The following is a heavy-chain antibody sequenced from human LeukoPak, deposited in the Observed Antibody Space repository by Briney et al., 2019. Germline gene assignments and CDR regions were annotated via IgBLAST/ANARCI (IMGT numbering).Heavy chain of an antibody. CDR3: ARGRSTGYPYYFEY. CDR1: GYTFTSYD. J-gene: IGHJ4*02. CDR2: MNPNSGST. V-gene: IGHV1-8*03. Sequence: ASVKVSCKASGYTFTSYDINWVRQAPGQGLEWMGWMNPNSGSTGYAQKFQGRVTITRNTSISTAYMELSGLRSEDTAVYYCARGRSTGYPYYFEYWGQGTLVTVSS. D-gene: IGHD5-12*01.